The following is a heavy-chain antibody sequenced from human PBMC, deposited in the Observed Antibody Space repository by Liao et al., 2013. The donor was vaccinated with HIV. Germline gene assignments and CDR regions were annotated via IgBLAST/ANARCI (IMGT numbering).Heavy chain of an antibody. CDR2: IYYSGNS. J-gene: IGHJ4*02. CDR3: ARAGWGAMGRFDY. CDR1: GGSISSYY. D-gene: IGHD3-16*01. V-gene: IGHV4-59*01. Sequence: QVQLQESGSGLVKPSETLSLTCTVSGGSISSYYWSWIRQPPGKGLEWIGYIYYSGNSNYNPSLKSRVTISVDTSKNQFSLKLSSVTAADTAVYYCARAGWGAMGRFDYWGQGTLVTVS.